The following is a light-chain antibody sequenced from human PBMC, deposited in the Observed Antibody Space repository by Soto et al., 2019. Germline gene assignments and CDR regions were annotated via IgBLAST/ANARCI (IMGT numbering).Light chain of an antibody. CDR1: SSDVGGYNY. Sequence: SVLTQPRSVSGSPGQSVTISCTETSSDVGGYNYVSWYQQHPGKAPKLMIYDVSERPSGVPDRFSGSKSGNTASLTISGLQAEDEADYYCCSYAGTYTYVVFGGGTKVTVL. J-gene: IGLJ2*01. V-gene: IGLV2-11*01. CDR3: CSYAGTYTYVV. CDR2: DVS.